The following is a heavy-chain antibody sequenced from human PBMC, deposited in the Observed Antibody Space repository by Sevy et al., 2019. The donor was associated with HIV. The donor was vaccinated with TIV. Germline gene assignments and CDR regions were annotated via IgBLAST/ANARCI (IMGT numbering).Heavy chain of an antibody. CDR2: ISGSGGST. V-gene: IGHV3-23*01. Sequence: GGSLRLSCAASEFTFSRYAMSWVRQAPGKGLEWVSAISGSGGSTYYAYSVKGRFTISRDNSKNTLYLQMNSLRAEDTAVYYCAKGDTNYYGMDVWGLGTTVTVSS. CDR1: EFTFSRYA. J-gene: IGHJ6*02. CDR3: AKGDTNYYGMDV.